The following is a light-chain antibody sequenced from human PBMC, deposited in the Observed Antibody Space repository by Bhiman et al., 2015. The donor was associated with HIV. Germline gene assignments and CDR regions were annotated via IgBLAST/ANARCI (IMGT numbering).Light chain of an antibody. J-gene: IGLJ3*02. CDR2: EDT. V-gene: IGLV6-57*01. CDR1: TGNIADNY. Sequence: FTLIQPLSVSESPGKTITISCIRNTGNIADNYVQWYRQRPGGSPTTVIYEDTQRPSGVPARFSGSIDRSSNSASLTISALKTEDEADYFCQSYDANNHWVFGGGTKLTVL. CDR3: QSYDANNHWV.